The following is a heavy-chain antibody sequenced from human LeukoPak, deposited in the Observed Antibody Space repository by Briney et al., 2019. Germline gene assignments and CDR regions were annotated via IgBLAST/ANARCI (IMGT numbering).Heavy chain of an antibody. CDR2: IGTAGDT. V-gene: IGHV3-13*01. J-gene: IGHJ5*02. CDR3: ARAVGLNWFDP. Sequence: PGGSLRLSCAASGFTFSSYDMHWVRQATGKGLEWVSAIGTAGDTYHPGSVKGRFTISRENAKNSLYLQMNSLRAGDTAVYYCARAVGLNWFDPWGQGTLVTVSS. D-gene: IGHD1-26*01. CDR1: GFTFSSYD.